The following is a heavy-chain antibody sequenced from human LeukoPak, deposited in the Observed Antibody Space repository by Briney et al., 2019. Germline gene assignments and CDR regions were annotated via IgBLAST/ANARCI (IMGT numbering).Heavy chain of an antibody. CDR1: GAFISNHH. J-gene: IGHJ4*02. CDR2: VYSSGDT. D-gene: IGHD6-6*01. V-gene: IGHV4-4*07. CDR3: ASPGIAARAGSLDY. Sequence: SETLSLTCSVSGAFISNHHWGWIRQPAGKGLEWIRRVYSSGDTTYNPSLKSRVTISVDKSKSQFSLRLTSVTAADTAVYYCASPGIAARAGSLDYWGQGTLVTVSS.